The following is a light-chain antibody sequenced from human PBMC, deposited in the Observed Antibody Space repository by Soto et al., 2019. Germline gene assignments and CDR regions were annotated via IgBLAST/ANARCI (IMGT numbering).Light chain of an antibody. V-gene: IGKV3-20*01. J-gene: IGKJ1*01. Sequence: EIVLTQSRGSLSLSPGGRATLSCRASQSISDTLSGYQQRPGQAPRLLIRGVFIRAAGIPDRFSGSGSETDFTLTISSLEPEDCAVYYCQQYGQSPKTFGQGTKVDI. CDR2: GVF. CDR3: QQYGQSPKT. CDR1: QSISDT.